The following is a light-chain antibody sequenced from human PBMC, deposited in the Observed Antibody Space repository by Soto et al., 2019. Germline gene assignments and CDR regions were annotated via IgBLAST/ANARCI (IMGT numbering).Light chain of an antibody. CDR3: CSYAGTNTYVL. J-gene: IGLJ2*01. CDR1: SSDVGRYNL. V-gene: IGLV2-23*02. Sequence: QSALTQPASVSGSPGQSITISCAGTSSDVGRYNLVSWCQHHPGTAPKLMIYEVSKRPSGVSDRFSGSKSGNTASLTISGLQAEDEADYYCCSYAGTNTYVLFGGGTQLTVL. CDR2: EVS.